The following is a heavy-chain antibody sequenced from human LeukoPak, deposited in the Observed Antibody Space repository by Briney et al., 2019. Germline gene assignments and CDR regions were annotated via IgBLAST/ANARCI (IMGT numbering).Heavy chain of an antibody. CDR2: IYSGGTT. Sequence: PGGSLRLSCAASGFTVSSNCMSWVRQAPGRGPEWVSVIYSGGTTYYADSVKGRFTISRDNSNNTLFLQMNSLTAEDTAVYYCARDGASTFSGTYWGQGTLVTVSS. CDR1: GFTVSSNC. CDR3: ARDGASTFSGTY. D-gene: IGHD3-16*01. J-gene: IGHJ4*02. V-gene: IGHV3-66*01.